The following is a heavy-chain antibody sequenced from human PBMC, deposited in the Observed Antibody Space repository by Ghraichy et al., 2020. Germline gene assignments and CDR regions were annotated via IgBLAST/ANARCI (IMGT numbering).Heavy chain of an antibody. Sequence: VSYISSSGSRIFYSDSVKDRFTISRDNAKNSLYLQMNSLRVEDTALYYCARDIGAAAADSWGQGTLVFVAS. CDR2: ISSSGSRI. CDR3: ARDIGAAAADS. D-gene: IGHD6-13*01. J-gene: IGHJ4*02. V-gene: IGHV3-48*03.